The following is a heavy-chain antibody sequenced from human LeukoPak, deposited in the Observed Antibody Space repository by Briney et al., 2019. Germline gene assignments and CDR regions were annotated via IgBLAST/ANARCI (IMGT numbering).Heavy chain of an antibody. Sequence: GGSLRLSCAASGITFSRYGMHWVRQAPGKGLEWVTFIRYDGSIKYYADSVKGRFTISRDNSKNTLYLQMNSLRAEDTAVYYCAKDVSWMGWLAHYWGQGTLVTVSS. CDR3: AKDVSWMGWLAHY. D-gene: IGHD6-19*01. V-gene: IGHV3-30*02. CDR1: GITFSRYG. CDR2: IRYDGSIK. J-gene: IGHJ4*02.